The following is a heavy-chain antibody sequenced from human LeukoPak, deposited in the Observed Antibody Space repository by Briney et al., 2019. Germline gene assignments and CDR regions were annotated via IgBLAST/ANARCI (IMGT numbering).Heavy chain of an antibody. V-gene: IGHV3-30*03. Sequence: GGSLRLSCAASGFTFSNYAMHWVRQAPGKGLEWVALISYDGSNKYYADSVKGRFTISRDSSKNTLYLQMNSLRAEDTAVYYCAREAAGPYYDSSGYYYEVNWFDPWGQGTLVTVSS. CDR2: ISYDGSNK. CDR3: AREAAGPYYDSSGYYYEVNWFDP. J-gene: IGHJ5*02. CDR1: GFTFSNYA. D-gene: IGHD3-22*01.